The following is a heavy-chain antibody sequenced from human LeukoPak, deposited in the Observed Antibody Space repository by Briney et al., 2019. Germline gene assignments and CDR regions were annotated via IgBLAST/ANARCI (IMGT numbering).Heavy chain of an antibody. CDR2: IRYDGSNK. Sequence: PGGSLRLSCAASGFTFSSYGMHWVRQAPGKGLEWVAFIRYDGSNKYYADSVKGRFTISRGNAKNSLYLQMNSLRAEDTAVYYCARERYYYDSSGYFCYWGQGTLVTVSS. V-gene: IGHV3-30*02. J-gene: IGHJ4*02. CDR3: ARERYYYDSSGYFCY. CDR1: GFTFSSYG. D-gene: IGHD3-22*01.